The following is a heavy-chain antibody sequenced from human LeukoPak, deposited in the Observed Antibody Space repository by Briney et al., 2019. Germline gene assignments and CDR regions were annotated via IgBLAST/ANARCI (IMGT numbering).Heavy chain of an antibody. CDR3: ASDRQYDSSGPEALWYYYMDV. J-gene: IGHJ6*03. CDR1: GGSISSYY. V-gene: IGHV4-4*07. CDR2: IYTSGST. D-gene: IGHD3-22*01. Sequence: SETLSLTCTVSGGSISSYYWSWIRQPAGKGLEWIGRIYTSGSTNYNPSLKSRVTISVDTSKNQFSLMLSSVTAADTAVYYCASDRQYDSSGPEALWYYYMDVWGKGTTATVSS.